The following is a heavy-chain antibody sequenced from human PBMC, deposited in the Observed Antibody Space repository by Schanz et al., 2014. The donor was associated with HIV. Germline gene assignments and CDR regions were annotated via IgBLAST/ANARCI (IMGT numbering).Heavy chain of an antibody. CDR2: ISGNSGHT. J-gene: IGHJ6*02. Sequence: EVQLLESGGGLLHPGGSLRLSCAASGFTFNSYAMSWVRQAPGKGLEWVSGISGNSGHTWYADSVKGRFTISRGNSKNTLYLQMNSLRAEDTAVYYCAKGGFYGDYVSYYYGLDVWGQGTTVTVSS. CDR1: GFTFNSYA. D-gene: IGHD4-17*01. V-gene: IGHV3-23*01. CDR3: AKGGFYGDYVSYYYGLDV.